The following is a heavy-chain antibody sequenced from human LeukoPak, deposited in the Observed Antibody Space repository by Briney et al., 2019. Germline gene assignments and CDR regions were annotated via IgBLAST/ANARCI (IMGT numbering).Heavy chain of an antibody. CDR2: INSDGSST. D-gene: IGHD2/OR15-2a*01. CDR1: GFTFTRYW. V-gene: IGHV3-74*01. CDR3: TRGGPIAPDY. Sequence: GGSLRLSFSLYGFTFTRYWTDWVRQAPGKGLVWVSRINSDGSSTIYADSVKGRFTISRDNAKHTLYLQMNSLRAEDTAVYYCTRGGPIAPDYWGQGTLVTVSS. J-gene: IGHJ4*02.